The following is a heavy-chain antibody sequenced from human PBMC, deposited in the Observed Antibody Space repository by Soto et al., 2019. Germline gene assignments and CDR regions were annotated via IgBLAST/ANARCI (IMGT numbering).Heavy chain of an antibody. J-gene: IGHJ6*02. Sequence: QVQLVESGGGVVQPGRSLRLSCAASGFTFSSYGMHWVRQAPGKGLEWVAVIWYDGSNKYYADSVKGRFTISRDNSKNTLYLQMNSLRAEDTAVYYCARDWIMMEWLLRYYYYGMDVWGQGTTVTVSS. CDR3: ARDWIMMEWLLRYYYYGMDV. V-gene: IGHV3-33*01. CDR1: GFTFSSYG. CDR2: IWYDGSNK. D-gene: IGHD3-3*01.